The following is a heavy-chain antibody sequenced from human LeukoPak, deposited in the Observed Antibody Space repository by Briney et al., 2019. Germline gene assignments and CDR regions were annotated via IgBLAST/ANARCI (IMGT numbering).Heavy chain of an antibody. D-gene: IGHD3-10*01. CDR1: GYAFTGYS. CDR3: ARIREFTS. CDR2: ISPNSGAT. V-gene: IGHV1-2*02. J-gene: IGHJ5*02. Sequence: ASVKVSCKASGYAFTGYSVYWIHWVRQAPGQGLEWMGCISPNSGATNYAQRFQGRVTMTRDTSISTVYMELSSLRSDDTAVYYCARIREFTSWGQGTLVTVSS.